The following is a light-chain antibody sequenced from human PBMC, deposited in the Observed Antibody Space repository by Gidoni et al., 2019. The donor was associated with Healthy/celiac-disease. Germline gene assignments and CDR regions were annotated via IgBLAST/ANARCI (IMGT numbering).Light chain of an antibody. CDR3: QSADSSGTVVV. CDR1: ALPKQY. Sequence: SYELTQPPPVSVSPGQTARITCSGDALPKQYAYWYPQKPGQAPVLVIYKDSERPSGIPERFSGSSSGTTVTLTISGVQAEDEADYYCQSADSSGTVVVFGGGTKLTVL. J-gene: IGLJ2*01. V-gene: IGLV3-25*02. CDR2: KDS.